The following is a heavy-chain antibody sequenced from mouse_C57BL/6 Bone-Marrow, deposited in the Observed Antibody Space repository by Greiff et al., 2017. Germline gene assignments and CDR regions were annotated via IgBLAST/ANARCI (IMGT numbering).Heavy chain of an antibody. CDR1: GYSFTGYY. D-gene: IGHD2-4*01. J-gene: IGHJ1*03. V-gene: IGHV1-42*01. CDR3: ERCYDYDVGWYFDV. Sequence: VQLQQSGPELVKPGASVKISCKASGYSFTGYYMNWVKQSPEKSLEWIGEINPSTGGTTYNQKFKAKATLTVDKSSSTAYMQLKSLTSEDSAVYYCERCYDYDVGWYFDVWGTGTTVTVSS. CDR2: INPSTGGT.